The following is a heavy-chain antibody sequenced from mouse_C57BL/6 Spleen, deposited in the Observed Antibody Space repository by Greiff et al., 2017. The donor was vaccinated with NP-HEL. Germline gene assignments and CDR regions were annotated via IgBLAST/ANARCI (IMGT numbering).Heavy chain of an antibody. J-gene: IGHJ3*01. Sequence: VQLQQSGPVLVKPGASVKMSCKASGYTFTDYYMNWVKQSHGKSLEWIGVINPYNGGTSYNQKFKGKATLTVDKSSSTAYMELNSLTSEDSAVYYCAREGDYGGFAYWGQGTLVTVSA. CDR1: GYTFTDYY. V-gene: IGHV1-19*01. CDR2: INPYNGGT. D-gene: IGHD2-4*01. CDR3: AREGDYGGFAY.